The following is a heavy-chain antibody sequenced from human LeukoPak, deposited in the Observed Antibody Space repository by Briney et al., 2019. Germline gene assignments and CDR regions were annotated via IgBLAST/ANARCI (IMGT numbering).Heavy chain of an antibody. CDR3: IHSAPERVIDY. D-gene: IGHD1-14*01. Sequence: SGPTLVNPTQTLTLTCTFSGFSLGTSGVGVGWIRQPPGKALECLALIYWDDDKRYSPSLKSRLTITKDTTNNQVVLTMTNMDPVDTATYYCIHSAPERVIDYWGQGTLVTVSS. CDR2: IYWDDDK. CDR1: GFSLGTSGVG. J-gene: IGHJ4*02. V-gene: IGHV2-5*02.